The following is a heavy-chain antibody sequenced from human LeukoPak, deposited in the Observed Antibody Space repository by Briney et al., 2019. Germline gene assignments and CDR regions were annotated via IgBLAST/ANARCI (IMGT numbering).Heavy chain of an antibody. CDR3: ARPVTTTTFDYYYGMDV. CDR1: GGTFSSYA. D-gene: IGHD4-11*01. V-gene: IGHV1-69*04. CDR2: IIPILGIA. Sequence: AASVKVSCKASGGTFSSYAISWVRQAPGQGLEWMGRIIPILGIANYAQKSQGRVTITADKSTSTAYMELSSLRSEDTAVYYCARPVTTTTFDYYYGMDVWGQGTTVTVSS. J-gene: IGHJ6*02.